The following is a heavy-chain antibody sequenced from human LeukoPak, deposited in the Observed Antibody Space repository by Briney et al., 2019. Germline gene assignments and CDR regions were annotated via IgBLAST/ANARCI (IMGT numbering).Heavy chain of an antibody. CDR1: GFTFSDYY. V-gene: IGHV3-11*01. CDR2: ISSSGSTI. CDR3: ARGIDYGDYGLDY. Sequence: GGSLRLSCAASGFTFSDYYMSWIRQAPGKGLEWVSYISSSGSTIYYADSVKGRFTISRDNSKNTLYLQMNSLRAEDTAVYYCARGIDYGDYGLDYWGQGTLVTVSS. J-gene: IGHJ4*02. D-gene: IGHD4-17*01.